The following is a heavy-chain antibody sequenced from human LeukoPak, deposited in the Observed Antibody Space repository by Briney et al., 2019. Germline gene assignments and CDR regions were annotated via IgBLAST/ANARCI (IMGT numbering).Heavy chain of an antibody. J-gene: IGHJ3*02. V-gene: IGHV3-72*01. CDR3: IRGVKYCSGGGCYVPRAFDI. D-gene: IGHD2-15*01. CDR2: NRNKANSYTT. CDR1: GFTFSDYY. Sequence: GGSLRLSCAASGFTFSDYYMDWVRQAPGKGLEWVGPNRNKANSYTTECDAYEKGRFTITSDDSKNTLYLKMNGLKTEDTAVYYCIRGVKYCSGGGCYVPRAFDIWGQGTMVTVSS.